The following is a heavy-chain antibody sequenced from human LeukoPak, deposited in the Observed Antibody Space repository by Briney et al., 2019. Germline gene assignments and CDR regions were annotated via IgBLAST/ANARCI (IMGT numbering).Heavy chain of an antibody. J-gene: IGHJ3*01. CDR3: ARDGPFE. Sequence: PGGSLRLSCAASGFTFSSYAMHWVRQAPGKGLEWVAVISYDGSNKYYADSVKGRFTISRDNSKNTLYLQMNSLRAEDTAVYYCARDGPFEWGQGTMVTVSS. D-gene: IGHD2/OR15-2a*01. V-gene: IGHV3-30*01. CDR1: GFTFSSYA. CDR2: ISYDGSNK.